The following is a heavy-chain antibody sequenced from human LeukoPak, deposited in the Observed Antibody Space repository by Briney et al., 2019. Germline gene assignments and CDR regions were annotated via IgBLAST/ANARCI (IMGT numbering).Heavy chain of an antibody. CDR2: IWYDGSNK. CDR1: GFTFSSYG. D-gene: IGHD3-16*02. V-gene: IGHV3-33*01. J-gene: IGHJ4*02. Sequence: PGRSLGLSCAASGFTFSSYGMHWVRQAPGKGLEWVAVIWYDGSNKNYADSVKGRFTISRDNSKNTLYLQMNSLRAEDTALYYCARDQRLRLGEFSFPDYWGQGTLVTVSS. CDR3: ARDQRLRLGEFSFPDY.